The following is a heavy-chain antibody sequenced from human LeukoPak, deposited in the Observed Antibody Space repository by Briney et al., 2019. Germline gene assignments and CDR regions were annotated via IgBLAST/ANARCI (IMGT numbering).Heavy chain of an antibody. CDR2: INHSGST. Sequence: SETLSLTCAVYGGSFSGYYWSWIRQPPGKGLEWIGEINHSGSTNYNPSLKSRVTISVDTTKNQFPLKLSSVTAADTAVYYCARGSRLVRGVIVALGMDVWGQGTTVTVSS. CDR3: ARGSRLVRGVIVALGMDV. CDR1: GGSFSGYY. D-gene: IGHD3-10*01. J-gene: IGHJ6*02. V-gene: IGHV4-34*01.